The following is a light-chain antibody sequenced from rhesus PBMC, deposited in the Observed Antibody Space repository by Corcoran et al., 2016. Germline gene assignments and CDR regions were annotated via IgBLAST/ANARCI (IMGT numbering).Light chain of an antibody. V-gene: IGKV1-66*01. CDR2: YAS. Sequence: DIQMTQSPSSLSASVGDRVTITCRASQGINKYVSWYQQKPGKAPKPLIYYASRLETGVPSRFRGGRSGTVYTLTISSLQPEDIATYYCQQYNNSPYSFGQGTKVKIK. J-gene: IGKJ2*01. CDR1: QGINKY. CDR3: QQYNNSPYS.